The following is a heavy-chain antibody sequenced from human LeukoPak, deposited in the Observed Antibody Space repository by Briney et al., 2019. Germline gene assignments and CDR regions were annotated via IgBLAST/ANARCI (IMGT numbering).Heavy chain of an antibody. J-gene: IGHJ4*02. CDR2: ISSSSSTI. CDR3: ARGFRGYSYGYLDY. V-gene: IGHV3-48*01. D-gene: IGHD5-18*01. CDR1: GFTFSSYA. Sequence: PGGSLRLSCAASGFTFSSYAMSWVRQAPGKGLEWVSYISSSSSTIYYADSVKGRFTISRDNAKNSLYLQMNSLRAEDTAVYYCARGFRGYSYGYLDYWGQGTLVTVSS.